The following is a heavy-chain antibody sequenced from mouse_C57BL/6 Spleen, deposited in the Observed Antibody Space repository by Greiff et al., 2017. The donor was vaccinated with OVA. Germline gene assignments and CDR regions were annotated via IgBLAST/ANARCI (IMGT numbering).Heavy chain of an antibody. D-gene: IGHD1-1*01. V-gene: IGHV1-43*01. J-gene: IGHJ2*01. CDR3: ASFITTVVATDY. CDR2: INPSTGGT. Sequence: VQLQQSGPELVKPGASVKISCKASGYSFTGYYMHWVKQSSEKSLEWIGEINPSTGGTSYNQKFKGKATLTVDKSSSTAYMQLKSLTSEDSAVYYCASFITTVVATDYWGQGTTLTVSS. CDR1: GYSFTGYY.